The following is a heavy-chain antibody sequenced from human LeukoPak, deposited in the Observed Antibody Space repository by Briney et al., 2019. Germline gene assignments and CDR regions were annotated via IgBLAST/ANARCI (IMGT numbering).Heavy chain of an antibody. Sequence: SETLSLTCAVYGGSFSGYSWSWIRQPPGKGLEWIGEINHSGSTNYNPSLKSRVTISVDTSKYQFSLKLSSVTAAYTAVYYCARPSYYYGSGSYYKGRYYFDYWGQGTLVTVSS. CDR3: ARPSYYYGSGSYYKGRYYFDY. CDR2: INHSGST. CDR1: GGSFSGYS. V-gene: IGHV4-34*01. J-gene: IGHJ4*02. D-gene: IGHD3-10*01.